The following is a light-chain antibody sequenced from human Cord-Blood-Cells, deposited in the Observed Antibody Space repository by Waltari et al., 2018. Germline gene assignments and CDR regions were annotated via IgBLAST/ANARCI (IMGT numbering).Light chain of an antibody. CDR2: AAS. CDR1: QSISSY. J-gene: IGKJ2*01. CDR3: QQSYSTPYT. Sequence: DIQMTPSPSSLSASVGDRVTITCRASQSISSYLNCYQQKPGKAPKLLIYAASSLQSGVPSRFSRSGSGTDFTLTISSLQPEDFATYYCQQSYSTPYTGGQGTKLEIK. V-gene: IGKV1-39*01.